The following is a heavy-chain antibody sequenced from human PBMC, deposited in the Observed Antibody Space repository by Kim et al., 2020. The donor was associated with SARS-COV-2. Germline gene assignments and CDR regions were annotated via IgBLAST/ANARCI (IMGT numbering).Heavy chain of an antibody. CDR3: ARHPFRLEEQLVTGWFDP. CDR1: GGSISSYY. J-gene: IGHJ5*02. V-gene: IGHV4-59*08. CDR2: IYYSGST. Sequence: SETLSLTCTVSGGSISSYYWSWIRQPPGKGLEWIGYIYYSGSTNYNPSLKSRVTISVDTSKNQFSLKLSSVTAADTAVYYCARHPFRLEEQLVTGWFDPWGQGTLVTVSS. D-gene: IGHD6-13*01.